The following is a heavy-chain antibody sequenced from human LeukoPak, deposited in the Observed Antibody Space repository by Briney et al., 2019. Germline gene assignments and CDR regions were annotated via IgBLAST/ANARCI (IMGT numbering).Heavy chain of an antibody. CDR2: ISDNGLST. CDR3: AKDPESITMVRGVINPLGY. V-gene: IGHV3-23*01. D-gene: IGHD3-10*01. J-gene: IGHJ4*02. Sequence: GESLRLSCAASGFTFSSYGMSWVRQGPGKGLEWVSAISDNGLSTYYADSVKGRFTTSRDNSKNTLYLQMNSLKAEDTAVYYCAKDPESITMVRGVINPLGYWGQGTLVTVSS. CDR1: GFTFSSYG.